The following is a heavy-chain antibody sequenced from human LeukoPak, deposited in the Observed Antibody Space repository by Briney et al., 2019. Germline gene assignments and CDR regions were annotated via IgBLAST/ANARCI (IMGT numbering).Heavy chain of an antibody. CDR2: IIPIFGTA. CDR1: GGTFSSYA. D-gene: IGHD6-6*01. CDR3: ARADLPYHSSSPLFDY. J-gene: IGHJ4*02. Sequence: SVKVSCKASGGTFSSYAISWVRQAPGQGLEWMGGIIPIFGTANYAQKFQGRVTITADESTSTAYMELSSLRSEDTAVYYCARADLPYHSSSPLFDYWGQGTLVTVSS. V-gene: IGHV1-69*13.